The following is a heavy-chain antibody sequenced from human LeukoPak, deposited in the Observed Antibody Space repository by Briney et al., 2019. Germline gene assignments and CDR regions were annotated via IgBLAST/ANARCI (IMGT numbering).Heavy chain of an antibody. Sequence: SQTLSLTCAISGDSVSSNSAAWNWIRQSPSRGLEWLGRTYYRSKWYNDYAVSVKSRITINPDTSKNQFSLQLNSVTPEDTAVYYCARGPRLRYCSSTSCLKYFQHWGQGTLVTVSS. J-gene: IGHJ1*01. CDR3: ARGPRLRYCSSTSCLKYFQH. CDR2: TYYRSKWYN. D-gene: IGHD2-2*01. V-gene: IGHV6-1*01. CDR1: GDSVSSNSAA.